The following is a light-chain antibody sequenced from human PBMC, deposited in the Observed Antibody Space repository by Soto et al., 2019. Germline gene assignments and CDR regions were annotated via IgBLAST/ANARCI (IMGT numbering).Light chain of an antibody. CDR2: AAS. CDR3: QQDNSFPHA. CDR1: QGISSW. J-gene: IGKJ4*01. V-gene: IGKV1-12*01. Sequence: DIPMTQSPSSVSASVGDRVTITCRASQGISSWLAWYQQKPGKAPKLLIYAASSLQSGVPSRFGGSGSGADFTVTIGSLQTEGLATYYWQQDNSFPHAFGGGTKVEIK.